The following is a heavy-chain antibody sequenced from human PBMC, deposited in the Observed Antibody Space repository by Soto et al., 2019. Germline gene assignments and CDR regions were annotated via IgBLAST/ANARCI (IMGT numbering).Heavy chain of an antibody. J-gene: IGHJ4*02. CDR2: VNPYGASS. Sequence: QVQVVQSGAEVKEPGASVKVSCKASGYSSSNYYTHWVRQAPGQGLEWTGIVNPYGASSNYAQSFQGRVTLTRDTSTNTDYMDLSRLTSDDTAVYYCASVTTIWSNWGQGTLVTVSS. CDR3: ASVTTIWSN. CDR1: GYSSSNYY. V-gene: IGHV1-46*01. D-gene: IGHD2-21*02.